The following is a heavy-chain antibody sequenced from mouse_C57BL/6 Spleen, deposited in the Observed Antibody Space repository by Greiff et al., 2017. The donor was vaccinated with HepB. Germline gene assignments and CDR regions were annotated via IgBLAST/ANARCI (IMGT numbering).Heavy chain of an antibody. Sequence: VQLQESDAELVKPGASVKISCKVSGYTFTDHTIHWMKQRPEQGLEWIGYIYPRDGSTKYNEKFKGKATLTADKSSSTAYMQLNSLTSEDSAVYFCARSLWSKGVGWYFDVWGTGTTVTVSS. CDR1: GYTFTDHT. V-gene: IGHV1-78*01. J-gene: IGHJ1*03. D-gene: IGHD1-1*02. CDR3: ARSLWSKGVGWYFDV. CDR2: IYPRDGST.